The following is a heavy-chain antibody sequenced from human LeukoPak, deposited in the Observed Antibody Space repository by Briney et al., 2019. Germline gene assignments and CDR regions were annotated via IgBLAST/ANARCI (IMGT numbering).Heavy chain of an antibody. V-gene: IGHV1-3*01. Sequence: GASVKVSCKASGYTFTDEGMHWMRQAPGQRLEWMGWINVGNGDTQYSQKFQDRVTITRDTSASTGYMELSSLRSEDTAVYYCAILKWNDPRIGGYWGQGALVTVSS. D-gene: IGHD1-1*01. CDR3: AILKWNDPRIGGY. CDR1: GYTFTDEG. J-gene: IGHJ4*02. CDR2: INVGNGDT.